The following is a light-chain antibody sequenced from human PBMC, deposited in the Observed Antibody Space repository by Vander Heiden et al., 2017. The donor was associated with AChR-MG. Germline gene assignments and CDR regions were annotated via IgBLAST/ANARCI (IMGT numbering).Light chain of an antibody. Sequence: IQMTQSPSSLSASVGDRVTITCRASQSISSYLNWYQQKPGEAPKLLIDGATTLRSGVPSRCSGSGSGTDFTLTIISLQPEDFVTYYWQLSYKSPPIFGGGTKVEIK. CDR1: QSISSY. CDR3: QLSYKSPPI. CDR2: GAT. J-gene: IGKJ4*01. V-gene: IGKV1-39*01.